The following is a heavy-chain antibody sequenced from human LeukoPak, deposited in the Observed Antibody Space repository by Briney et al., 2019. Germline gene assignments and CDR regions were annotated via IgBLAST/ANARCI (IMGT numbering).Heavy chain of an antibody. V-gene: IGHV5-51*01. Sequence: GESLKISCKGSGYSFTTSWIGWVRQMPGKGLEWMGIIYPGNSDARYSPSFQGQVTISADKSVTTAYLQWSSLKASDTAMYYCATFQGYSGYELNYWGQGTLVTVSS. CDR2: IYPGNSDA. D-gene: IGHD5-12*01. CDR1: GYSFTTSW. CDR3: ATFQGYSGYELNY. J-gene: IGHJ4*02.